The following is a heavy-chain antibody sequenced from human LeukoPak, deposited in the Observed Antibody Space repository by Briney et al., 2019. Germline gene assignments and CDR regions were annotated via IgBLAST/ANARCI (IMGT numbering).Heavy chain of an antibody. V-gene: IGHV4-61*02. CDR2: IYTSGST. Sequence: SQTLSLTCTVSGGSISSGSYYWSWIRQPAGKGLEWIGRIYTSGSTNYNPSLKSRVTISVDTSKNQFSLKLSSVTAADTAVYYCARGGAGIAAPFDYWGQGTLVTVSS. D-gene: IGHD6-6*01. CDR3: ARGGAGIAAPFDY. J-gene: IGHJ4*02. CDR1: GGSISSGSYY.